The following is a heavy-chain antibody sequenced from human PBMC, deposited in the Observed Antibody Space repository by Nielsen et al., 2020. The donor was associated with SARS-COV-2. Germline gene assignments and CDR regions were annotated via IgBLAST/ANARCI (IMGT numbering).Heavy chain of an antibody. D-gene: IGHD1-7*01. CDR3: AKGERELDP. J-gene: IGHJ5*02. V-gene: IGHV1-69*06. CDR2: IIPVFGTP. Sequence: VKVSCKASGGIFGTYPITWVRQAPGQGLEWMGGIIPVFGTPSYAQKFQGRVTITADNFTSTAYMELTSLRYEDTAVYSCAKGERELDPWGQGTLVTVSS. CDR1: GGIFGTYP.